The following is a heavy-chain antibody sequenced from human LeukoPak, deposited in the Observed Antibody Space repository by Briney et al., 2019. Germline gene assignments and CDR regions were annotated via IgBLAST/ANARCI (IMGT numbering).Heavy chain of an antibody. CDR3: ATSSRTYSSTDY. D-gene: IGHD6-13*01. J-gene: IGHJ4*02. CDR2: IIPILGSA. V-gene: IGHV1-69*11. Sequence: SVKVSCKASGGTFSSYAISWVRQAPGQGLEWMGWIIPILGSANYAQSFQGRVTMTADESTSTAYMELSSLRSEGTAVYYCATSSRTYSSTDYWGQGTLVTVSS. CDR1: GGTFSSYA.